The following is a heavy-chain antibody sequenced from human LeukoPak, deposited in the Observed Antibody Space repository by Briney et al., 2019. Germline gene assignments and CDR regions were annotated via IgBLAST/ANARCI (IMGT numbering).Heavy chain of an antibody. Sequence: GGSLRLSCAASGFTFSNSAMNWVRQAPGKGLEWVSAISGSGGSTNYADSMKGRFTISRDNSKNTLYLQMNSLRAEDTAVYYCAKGIGYYDFWSGPYYFDSWGQGTLVTVSS. CDR2: ISGSGGST. J-gene: IGHJ4*02. CDR3: AKGIGYYDFWSGPYYFDS. D-gene: IGHD3-3*01. CDR1: GFTFSNSA. V-gene: IGHV3-23*01.